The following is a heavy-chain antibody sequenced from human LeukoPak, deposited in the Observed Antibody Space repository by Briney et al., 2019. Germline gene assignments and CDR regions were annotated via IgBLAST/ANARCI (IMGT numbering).Heavy chain of an antibody. J-gene: IGHJ4*02. D-gene: IGHD4/OR15-4a*01. CDR3: ARDVYGDDY. V-gene: IGHV3-23*01. Sequence: PGGSLRLSCTASGFIFSSYAMTWVRQAPGKGLEWVSGIDSSGGVTYYAESVRGRFTISRDNSKNTLYLQMNSLRAEDTAVYYCARDVYGDDYWGQGTLVTVSS. CDR2: IDSSGGVT. CDR1: GFIFSSYA.